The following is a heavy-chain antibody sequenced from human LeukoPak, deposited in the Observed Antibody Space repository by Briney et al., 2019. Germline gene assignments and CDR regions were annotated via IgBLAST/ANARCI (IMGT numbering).Heavy chain of an antibody. CDR1: GFSLSTSGVG. V-gene: IGHV2-5*01. CDR2: IYWNDDK. CDR3: AHRSVAIRPTFFWFDP. Sequence: SGPTLVKPTQTLTLTCTFSGFSLSTSGVGVGWIGQPPGKALEWLALIYWNDDKRYNPSLKNRLTITKDTSKNQVVLTMTNMDHVDTATYYCAHRSVAIRPTFFWFDPWGQGTLVTVSS. J-gene: IGHJ5*02. D-gene: IGHD6-6*01.